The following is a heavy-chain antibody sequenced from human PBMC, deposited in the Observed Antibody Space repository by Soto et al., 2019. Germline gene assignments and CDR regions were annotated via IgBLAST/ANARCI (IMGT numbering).Heavy chain of an antibody. CDR3: AKVPYCSSTSCYPTGGGYYYYYMDV. V-gene: IGHV3-30*18. D-gene: IGHD2-2*01. Sequence: VAVISYDGSNKYYADSVKGRFTISRDNSKNTLYLQMNSLRAEDTAVYYCAKVPYCSSTSCYPTGGGYYYYYMDVWGKGTTVTVSS. CDR2: ISYDGSNK. J-gene: IGHJ6*03.